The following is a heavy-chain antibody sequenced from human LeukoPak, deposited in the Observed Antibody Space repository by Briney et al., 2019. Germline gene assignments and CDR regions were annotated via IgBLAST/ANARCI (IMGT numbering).Heavy chain of an antibody. CDR3: AGHDSRGYPHFDL. Sequence: SETLSLTCTVSGASINPFSWTWLRQPPGKGLEWIGNIYYSGSTNYNPSLKGRLAISLDTSKKQFSLMLNSVTAADTAVYYCAGHDSRGYPHFDLWGRGTLVTVSS. CDR2: IYYSGST. D-gene: IGHD3-22*01. CDR1: GASINPFS. V-gene: IGHV4-59*08. J-gene: IGHJ2*01.